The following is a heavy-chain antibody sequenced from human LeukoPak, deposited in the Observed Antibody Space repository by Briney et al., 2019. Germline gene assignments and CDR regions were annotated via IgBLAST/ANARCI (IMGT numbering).Heavy chain of an antibody. V-gene: IGHV1-58*01. J-gene: IGHJ1*01. CDR1: GFTFTSSA. Sequence: SVKVCCKASGFTFTSSAVQWVGQARGQRLEWIGWIVVGSGNTNYAQKFQERVTITRDMSTSTAYMELSSLRSEDTAVYYCAADDGQQLVRFQHWGQGTLVTVSS. CDR2: IVVGSGNT. CDR3: AADDGQQLVRFQH. D-gene: IGHD6-13*01.